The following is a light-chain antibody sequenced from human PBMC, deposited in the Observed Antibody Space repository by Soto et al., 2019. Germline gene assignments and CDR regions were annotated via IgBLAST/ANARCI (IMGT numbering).Light chain of an antibody. V-gene: IGKV3-11*01. CDR1: QSVSSY. CDR2: DVS. CDR3: HQRSNWPLT. J-gene: IGKJ4*01. Sequence: EVVLTQSPDPLSLSPGGSATLSCRASQSVSSYLAWYQQRPGQALRLLIYDVSKRATGIPAKFSGSGSRTDFTLTINRLEPEDFAIYFCHQRSNWPLTFGGGTKLEIK.